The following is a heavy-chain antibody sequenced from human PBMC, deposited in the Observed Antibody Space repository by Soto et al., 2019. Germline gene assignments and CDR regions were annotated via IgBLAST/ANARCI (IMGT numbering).Heavy chain of an antibody. CDR3: AGDKGDGSGSYYGY. CDR1: GYTFTSYG. D-gene: IGHD3-10*01. Sequence: QVQLVQSGAEVKKPGASVKVSCKASGYTFTSYGISWVRQAPGQGLEWMGWISAYNGNTNYAQKLKGRVTMTTDRSTSRAYMELRSLRSDDTAVYYCAGDKGDGSGSYYGYWGQGTLVTVSS. CDR2: ISAYNGNT. V-gene: IGHV1-18*01. J-gene: IGHJ4*02.